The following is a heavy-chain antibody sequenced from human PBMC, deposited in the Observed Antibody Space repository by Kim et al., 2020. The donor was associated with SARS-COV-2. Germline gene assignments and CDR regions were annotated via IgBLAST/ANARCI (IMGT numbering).Heavy chain of an antibody. D-gene: IGHD6-13*01. CDR2: IIPIFGTA. CDR1: GGTFSSYA. Sequence: SVKVSCKASGGTFSSYAISWVRQAPGQGLEWMGGIIPIFGTANYAQKFQGRVTSTADESTSTAYMELSSLRSEDTAVYYCARARFSSSWYWAPTGGYFDYWGQGTLVTVSS. CDR3: ARARFSSSWYWAPTGGYFDY. V-gene: IGHV1-69*13. J-gene: IGHJ4*02.